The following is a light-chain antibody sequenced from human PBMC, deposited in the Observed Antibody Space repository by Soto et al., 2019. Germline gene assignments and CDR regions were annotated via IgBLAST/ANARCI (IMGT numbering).Light chain of an antibody. CDR2: DTS. V-gene: IGKV3-15*01. J-gene: IGKJ2*02. Sequence: EIVMTQSPATLSVSPGERVTLSCRASQSVSRFLAWYQQRPGQAPRLLIYDTSTRATGVPARFSGSGSGTEFSLTISSLQSEDFAVYYCQQYDNWPPCTFGQGT. CDR3: QQYDNWPPCT. CDR1: QSVSRF.